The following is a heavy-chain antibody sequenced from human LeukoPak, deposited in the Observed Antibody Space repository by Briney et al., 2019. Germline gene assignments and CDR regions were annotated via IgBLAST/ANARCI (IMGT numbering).Heavy chain of an antibody. J-gene: IGHJ5*02. CDR2: VTSGGGHI. CDR3: VTGDPIWFDP. V-gene: IGHV3-23*01. CDR1: GFSFSNYA. Sequence: GGSLRLSCAASGFSFSNYAMSWVRQAPGKGLEWVSGVTSGGGHIYYADFVKGRFTISRDDSKNTLFLQMDSLRVEDTAVYYCVTGDPIWFDPWGQGTLVTVSS. D-gene: IGHD3-10*01.